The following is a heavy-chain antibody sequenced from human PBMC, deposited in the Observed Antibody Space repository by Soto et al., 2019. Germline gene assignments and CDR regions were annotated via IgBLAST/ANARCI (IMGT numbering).Heavy chain of an antibody. Sequence: PGGSLRLSCAASGFTFSSYPMHWVRQAPGKGLEYVSGISSNGGSTFHANSVKGRFTISRDNSKNTLYLQMGSLRAEDMAVYYCARDETTGPLDYWGQGTLVTVSS. CDR2: ISSNGGST. CDR1: GFTFSSYP. J-gene: IGHJ4*02. CDR3: ARDETTGPLDY. V-gene: IGHV3-64*01. D-gene: IGHD1-1*01.